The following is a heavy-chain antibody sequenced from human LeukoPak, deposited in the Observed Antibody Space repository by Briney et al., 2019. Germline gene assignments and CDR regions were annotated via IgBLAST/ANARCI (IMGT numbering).Heavy chain of an antibody. CDR1: GGSINNYY. Sequence: SETLSLTCTVSGGSINNYYWRWIRQPPGKGLEWIGDIYYSGSTNYNPSLKSRVTISIDMSRTQFSLKLTSVTAADTAIYYCARGTMLGVNTQWGQGTLVTVSS. CDR2: IYYSGST. J-gene: IGHJ4*02. D-gene: IGHD3-3*01. CDR3: ARGTMLGVNTQ. V-gene: IGHV4-59*01.